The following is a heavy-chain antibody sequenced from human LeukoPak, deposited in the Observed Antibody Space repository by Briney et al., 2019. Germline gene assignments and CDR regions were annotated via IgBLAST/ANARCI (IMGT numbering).Heavy chain of an antibody. Sequence: GGSLRLSCAASGFTFSDYYMSWIRQAPGKGLEWVSYISSSSSYTNYADSVKGRFTISRDNAKNSLYLQMNSLRAEDTAVYYCARLGKDCSSTNCYLRAIDYWGQGTLVTVSS. D-gene: IGHD2-2*01. J-gene: IGHJ4*02. V-gene: IGHV3-11*06. CDR3: ARLGKDCSSTNCYLRAIDY. CDR2: ISSSSSYT. CDR1: GFTFSDYY.